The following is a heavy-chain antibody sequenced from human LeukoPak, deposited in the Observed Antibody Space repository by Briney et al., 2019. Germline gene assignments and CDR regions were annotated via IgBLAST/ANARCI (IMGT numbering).Heavy chain of an antibody. CDR2: MNSGGTTI. CDR1: GFSISGYW. CDR3: IREVQVRASASLGL. J-gene: IGHJ4*01. V-gene: IGHV3-74*01. Sequence: GGSLRLSCAASGFSISGYWMHWVRQAAGVGLVWVSRMNSGGTTINYADSVKGRFTISRDNVDNTLHLQMNSLRVEDTAVYYCIREVQVRASASLGLWGQGTLVTVSS. D-gene: IGHD3-16*01.